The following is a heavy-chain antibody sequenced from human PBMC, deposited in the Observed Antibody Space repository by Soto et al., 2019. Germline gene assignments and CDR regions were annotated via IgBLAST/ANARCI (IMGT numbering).Heavy chain of an antibody. D-gene: IGHD3-10*01. Sequence: GAPVKASCKASGFTFSSPSMPGVRPARGQRLEWIGWIVVGSGNTNYAQKFQERVTITRDMSTSTAYMELSSLRSEDTAVYYCAAADYYGSGSYIVWGQGTLVTVSS. CDR2: IVVGSGNT. CDR3: AAADYYGSGSYIV. V-gene: IGHV1-58*02. J-gene: IGHJ4*02. CDR1: GFTFSSPS.